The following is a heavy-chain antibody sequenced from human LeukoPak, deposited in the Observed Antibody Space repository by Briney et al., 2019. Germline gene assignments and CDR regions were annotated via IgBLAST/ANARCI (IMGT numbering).Heavy chain of an antibody. D-gene: IGHD3-3*01. V-gene: IGHV4-39*01. CDR3: ARQSGWYYDFWSGYYTQH. CDR2: IYYSGTT. CDR1: GGSISSSSYY. Sequence: SETLSLTCTVSGGSISSSSYYWGWIRQPPGKGLEWIGTIYYSGTTYYNPSLKSRVTISVDTSKNQFSLKLSSVTAADTAVYYCARQSGWYYDFWSGYYTQHRGQGTLVTVSS. J-gene: IGHJ4*02.